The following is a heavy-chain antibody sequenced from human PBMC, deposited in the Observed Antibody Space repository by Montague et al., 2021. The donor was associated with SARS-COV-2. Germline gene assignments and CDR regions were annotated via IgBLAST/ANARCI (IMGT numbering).Heavy chain of an antibody. V-gene: IGHV3-30*04. CDR2: MSYDGSNK. Sequence: SLRLSCAASGFTFSSYAMHWVRQAPGKGLEWVAVMSYDGSNKYYADSVKGRFTISRDNSKNTLYLQMNSLRAEDTAVYYCARDNGYCSSTSCYPGEYYYMDVWGKGATVTVSS. J-gene: IGHJ6*03. CDR3: ARDNGYCSSTSCYPGEYYYMDV. D-gene: IGHD2-2*01. CDR1: GFTFSSYA.